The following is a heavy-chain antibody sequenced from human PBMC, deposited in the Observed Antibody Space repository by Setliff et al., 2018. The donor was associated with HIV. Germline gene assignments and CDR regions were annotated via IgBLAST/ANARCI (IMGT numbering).Heavy chain of an antibody. J-gene: IGHJ3*02. Sequence: SETLSLTCAVSGGSISSSYWWSWVRQPPGKGLEWIGEVYHSGSTNYNPSLESRVTISVDKSKNQFSLKLTSVTAADTAVYYCARAPDWAAFDIWGQGTMVTVSS. CDR3: ARAPDWAAFDI. V-gene: IGHV4-4*02. D-gene: IGHD3-9*01. CDR1: GGSISSSYW. CDR2: VYHSGST.